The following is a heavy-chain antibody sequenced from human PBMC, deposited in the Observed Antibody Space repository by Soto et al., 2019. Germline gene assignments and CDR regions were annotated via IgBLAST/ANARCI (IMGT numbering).Heavy chain of an antibody. J-gene: IGHJ5*02. D-gene: IGHD1-26*01. CDR1: GHTFTGYY. CDR2: INHNSGGT. CDR3: ARGKAIVAEISNGFDP. V-gene: IGHV1-2*02. Sequence: QVQPVQSGAEVKKPGASVKISCKASGHTFTGYYIHWVRQSPGQGLEWMGWINHNSGGTDYGQKFQGRVNMTRDTSISTVYMELTRLRSADTAVYYCARGKAIVAEISNGFDPWGQGTLVTVSS.